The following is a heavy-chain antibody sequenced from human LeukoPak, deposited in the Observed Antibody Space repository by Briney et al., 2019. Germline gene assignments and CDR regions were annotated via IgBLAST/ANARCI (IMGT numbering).Heavy chain of an antibody. CDR2: ISAYNGNT. V-gene: IGHV1-18*01. CDR3: AREPLGGSYYYYGIDV. CDR1: GYTFTSYG. Sequence: GASVKVSCKASGYTFTSYGISWVRQAPGQGLEWMGWISAYNGNTNYAQKLQGRVTMTTDTSTSTAYMELRSLRSDDTAVYYCAREPLGGSYYYYGIDVWGQGTTVTVSS. D-gene: IGHD1-26*01. J-gene: IGHJ6*02.